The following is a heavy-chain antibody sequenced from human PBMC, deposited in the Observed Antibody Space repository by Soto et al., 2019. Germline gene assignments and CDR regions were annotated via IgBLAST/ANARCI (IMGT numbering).Heavy chain of an antibody. CDR1: GFTFSNYA. Sequence: GGSLRLSCAASGFTFSNYAMSWVRQAPGKGLEWVSTISGSGDSTYYADPVKGRFTISRDNSKNTLYLQVNSLRAEDTAVYYCAKDIQGRGATTGDDAFDIWGQGTMVTVS. CDR3: AKDIQGRGATTGDDAFDI. CDR2: ISGSGDST. J-gene: IGHJ3*02. D-gene: IGHD1-1*01. V-gene: IGHV3-23*01.